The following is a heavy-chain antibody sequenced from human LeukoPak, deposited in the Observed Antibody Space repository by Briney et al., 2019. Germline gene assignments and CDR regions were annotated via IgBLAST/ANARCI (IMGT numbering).Heavy chain of an antibody. CDR2: IKEDGSEK. Sequence: GGSLRLSCAASGFTFSSYWMSWVRQAPGKGLEWVANIKEDGSEKYYVDSVKGRFTISRDNAKNSLYLQMNSLRAEDTAVYCCGYGGWYFDYWGQGTLVTVSS. CDR1: GFTFSSYW. D-gene: IGHD4-23*01. V-gene: IGHV3-7*01. CDR3: GYGGWYFDY. J-gene: IGHJ4*02.